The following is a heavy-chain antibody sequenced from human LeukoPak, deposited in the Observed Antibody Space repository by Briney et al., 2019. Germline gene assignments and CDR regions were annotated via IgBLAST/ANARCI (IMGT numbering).Heavy chain of an antibody. D-gene: IGHD3-9*01. CDR3: ARGQLVIDY. CDR2: IYYSGST. V-gene: IGHV4-39*07. CDR1: GGSISGSSHY. J-gene: IGHJ4*02. Sequence: SETLSLTCTVSGGSISGSSHYWAWIRQPPGKGLEWIGSIYYSGSTYYNPSLKSRVTISVDTSKNQFSLKLSSVTAADTAVYYCARGQLVIDYWGQGTLVTVSS.